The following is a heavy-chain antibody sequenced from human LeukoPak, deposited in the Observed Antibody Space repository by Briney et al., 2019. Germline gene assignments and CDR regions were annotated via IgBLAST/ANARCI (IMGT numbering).Heavy chain of an antibody. J-gene: IGHJ6*02. CDR1: GFTFSSYN. CDR2: ISSSSSII. CDR3: ARGAGMDV. V-gene: IGHV3-48*04. Sequence: GGSLRLSRAASGFTFSSYNMNWVRQVPGKGLEWVSYISSSSSIIHYAESVKGRFTISRDNAKSSVYLQMNSLRAEDTAVYYCARGAGMDVWGQGTTVTVSS.